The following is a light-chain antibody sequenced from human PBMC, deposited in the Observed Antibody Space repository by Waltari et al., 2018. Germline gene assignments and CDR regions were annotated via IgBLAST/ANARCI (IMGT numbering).Light chain of an antibody. CDR2: HES. CDR3: QKYGSTPRP. J-gene: IGKJ4*01. V-gene: IGKV3-20*01. CDR1: QSISNNY. Sequence: EIVLTQSPVTLSLSPGDRASLSCRASQSISNNYLSWYQQIPGQAPRLLINHESTRATGIPGRVSGSGSGTDFTLTISRLEPEDFAVYYCQKYGSTPRPFGGGTKVEI.